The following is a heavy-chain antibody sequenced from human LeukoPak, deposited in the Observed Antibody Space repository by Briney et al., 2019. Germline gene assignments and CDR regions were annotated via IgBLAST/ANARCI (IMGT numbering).Heavy chain of an antibody. D-gene: IGHD6-13*01. CDR3: ARDWYGNRPFDY. CDR1: GFTFSDHY. J-gene: IGHJ4*02. Sequence: GGSLRLSCAAAGFTFSDHYMEWVRQAPGKGLEWVCRSRNKANGYSTEYAASVKGRFTVSRDDSRKSLYLQMNSLRAEDTAVYYCARDWYGNRPFDYWGQGTLVTVSS. CDR2: SRNKANGYST. V-gene: IGHV3-72*01.